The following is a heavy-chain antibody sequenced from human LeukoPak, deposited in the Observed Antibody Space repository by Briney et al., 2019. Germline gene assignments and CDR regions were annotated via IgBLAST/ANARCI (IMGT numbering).Heavy chain of an antibody. D-gene: IGHD3-22*01. CDR1: GYTFTGYY. J-gene: IGHJ4*02. CDR2: INPNSGGT. CDR3: ARGTAYYYDSSGYYY. V-gene: IGHV1-2*06. Sequence: ASVKVSCKASGYTFTGYYMHCVRQAPGQGLEWMGRINPNSGGTNYAQKFQGKVTMTRDTSISTAYMELSRLRSDDTAVYYCARGTAYYYDSSGYYYWGQGTLVTVSS.